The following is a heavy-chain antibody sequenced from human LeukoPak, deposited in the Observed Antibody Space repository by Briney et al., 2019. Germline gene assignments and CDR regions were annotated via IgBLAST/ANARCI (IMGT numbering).Heavy chain of an antibody. Sequence: GGSLRLSCAASGFTFSSYAMHWVRQAPGKGLEWVAVISYDGSNKYYADSVKGRFTISRDNSKNTLYLQMNSLRPEDSAVYYCAKDCRSGSYDHDWYFDLWGRGTLVTVSS. CDR1: GFTFSSYA. J-gene: IGHJ2*01. V-gene: IGHV3-30*04. CDR3: AKDCRSGSYDHDWYFDL. CDR2: ISYDGSNK. D-gene: IGHD1-26*01.